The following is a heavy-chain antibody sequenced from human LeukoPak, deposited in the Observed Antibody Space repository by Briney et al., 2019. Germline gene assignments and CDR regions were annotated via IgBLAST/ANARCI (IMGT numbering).Heavy chain of an antibody. D-gene: IGHD1-26*01. J-gene: IGHJ3*02. V-gene: IGHV1-69*05. Sequence: SVKVSCKASGGTFSSYAISWVRQAPGQGLEWMGGIIPIFGTANYAQKFQGRVTIPTDESTSTAYMELSSLRSEDTAVYYCAREWELLEVVGAFDIWGQGTMVTVSS. CDR1: GGTFSSYA. CDR3: AREWELLEVVGAFDI. CDR2: IIPIFGTA.